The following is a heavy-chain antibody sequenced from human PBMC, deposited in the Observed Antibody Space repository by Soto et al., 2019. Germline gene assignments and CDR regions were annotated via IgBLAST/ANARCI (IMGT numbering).Heavy chain of an antibody. J-gene: IGHJ4*02. D-gene: IGHD5-12*01. Sequence: EVQLVESGGGLVQPGGSLRLSCAASGFTFSNYWMHWVRQAPGKGLVWVSRIIGDGTTTAYADYVKGRFTISRDNARNTLYLQMNILRAEDTAVYYCAKVRRYSGYEYFDYWGQGALVTVSS. CDR1: GFTFSNYW. CDR3: AKVRRYSGYEYFDY. CDR2: IIGDGTTT. V-gene: IGHV3-74*03.